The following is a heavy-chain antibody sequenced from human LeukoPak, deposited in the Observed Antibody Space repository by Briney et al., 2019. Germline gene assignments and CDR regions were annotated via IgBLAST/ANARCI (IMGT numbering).Heavy chain of an antibody. CDR1: GDSVSXXXXX. Sequence: SQTLSLTCAISGDSVSXXXXXXXWIRQSPSXXLXXXXXTYYRSKWYNDYAVSXKSRITINPDTSKNQFSLQLNSVTPEDTAVYYCARVGSSSWSSFDYWGQGTLVTVSS. J-gene: IGHJ4*02. D-gene: IGHD6-13*01. CDR3: ARVGSSSWSSFDY. V-gene: IGHV6-1*01. CDR2: TYYRSKWYN.